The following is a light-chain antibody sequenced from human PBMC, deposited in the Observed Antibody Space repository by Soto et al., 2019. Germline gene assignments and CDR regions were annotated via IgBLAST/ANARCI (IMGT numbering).Light chain of an antibody. Sequence: EIVMTQSPATLSVSPGESATLSCRASLSVGSSLAWFQQKPGQAPRLIIHAASTRATGIPARFSGSGFGTEFTFTISSLQSEDFAVYYCQQYNNWRTFGQGTKEDNK. CDR3: QQYNNWRT. V-gene: IGKV3-15*01. J-gene: IGKJ1*01. CDR1: LSVGSS. CDR2: AAS.